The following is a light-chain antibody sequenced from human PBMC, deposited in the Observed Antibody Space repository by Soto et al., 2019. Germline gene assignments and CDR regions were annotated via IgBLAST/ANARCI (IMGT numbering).Light chain of an antibody. CDR1: QSLLHSNGYNY. J-gene: IGKJ1*01. CDR2: LGS. Sequence: DLVMTQSPLSLPVTPGEPASISCRSSQSLLHSNGYNYLDWYLHKPGQSPQLLIYLGSKRASGVPERFSGSGLGTVFTLEIRRVEAEDVGVYYCMQAIQTTRFGQGTKEEIK. V-gene: IGKV2-28*01. CDR3: MQAIQTTR.